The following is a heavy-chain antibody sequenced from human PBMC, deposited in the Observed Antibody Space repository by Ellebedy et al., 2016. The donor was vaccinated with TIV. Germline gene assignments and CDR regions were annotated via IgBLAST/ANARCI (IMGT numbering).Heavy chain of an antibody. CDR2: IDHSGST. D-gene: IGHD3-22*01. Sequence: GSLRLXXAVYGGSFNDYYWTWIRQPPGKGLEWIGEIDHSGSTNYNPSLKSPVTISKDASKNQFSLRLTSITAADTAVYYCARGLDSSGYFSFDSWGQGTPVTVSS. J-gene: IGHJ4*02. CDR3: ARGLDSSGYFSFDS. CDR1: GGSFNDYY. V-gene: IGHV4-34*01.